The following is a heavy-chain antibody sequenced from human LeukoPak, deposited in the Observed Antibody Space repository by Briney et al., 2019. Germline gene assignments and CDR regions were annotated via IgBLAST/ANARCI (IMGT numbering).Heavy chain of an antibody. Sequence: GGSLRLSCAASGFTFSSYGMHWVRQAPGKGLEWVAVISYDGSNKYYADSVKGRFTISRDNSKNTLYLQMNSLRAEDTAVYYCAKDDGSGIYRINYGLDVWGQGTTVTVSS. V-gene: IGHV3-30*18. J-gene: IGHJ6*02. CDR3: AKDDGSGIYRINYGLDV. CDR2: ISYDGSNK. D-gene: IGHD3-10*01. CDR1: GFTFSSYG.